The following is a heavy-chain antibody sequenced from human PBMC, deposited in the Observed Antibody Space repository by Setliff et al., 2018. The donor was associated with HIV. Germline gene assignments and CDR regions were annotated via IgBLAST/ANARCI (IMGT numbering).Heavy chain of an antibody. CDR2: IIPILGMA. CDR3: ARDSEAGV. V-gene: IGHV1-69*10. Sequence: SVKVSCKASGDTFSSYAISWVRQAPGQGREWMGGIIPILGMAKYTQKFQGRVTLTTDTSTNTAYMELRGLKSDDTAMYYCARDSEAGVWGQGTLVTVSS. J-gene: IGHJ4*02. D-gene: IGHD3-10*01. CDR1: GDTFSSYA.